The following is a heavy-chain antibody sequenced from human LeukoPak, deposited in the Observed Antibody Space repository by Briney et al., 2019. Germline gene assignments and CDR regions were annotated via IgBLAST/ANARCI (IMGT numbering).Heavy chain of an antibody. V-gene: IGHV4-59*01. Sequence: SETLSLTCTVSGGSFGNYYWSWIRRPPGEGLEWIGYIYDSGTTNYNPSLKSRVTISVDTATNQFSLKLRSVTAADTAVYYCASPMTLVLRGLAGIDAFNIWGQGTMVTVSS. D-gene: IGHD3-22*01. CDR3: ASPMTLVLRGLAGIDAFNI. CDR1: GGSFGNYY. J-gene: IGHJ3*02. CDR2: IYDSGTT.